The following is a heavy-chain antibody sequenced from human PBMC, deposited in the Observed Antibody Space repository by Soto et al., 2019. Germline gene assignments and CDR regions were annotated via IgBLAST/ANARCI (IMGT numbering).Heavy chain of an antibody. CDR2: TYYRSKWYN. J-gene: IGHJ6*02. V-gene: IGHV6-1*01. Sequence: QTLSLTCAISGDSVSSNSAAWNWIRQSPSRGLEWLGRTYYRSKWYNDYAVSVKSRITINPDTSKNQFSLQLNSVTPEDTAVYYCARDLGIAAADPHYYYYGMDVWGQGTTVTVSS. CDR3: ARDLGIAAADPHYYYYGMDV. D-gene: IGHD6-13*01. CDR1: GDSVSSNSAA.